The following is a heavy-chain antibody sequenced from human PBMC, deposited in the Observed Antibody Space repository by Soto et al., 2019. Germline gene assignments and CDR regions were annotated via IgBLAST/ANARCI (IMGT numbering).Heavy chain of an antibody. D-gene: IGHD4-17*01. CDR1: SGSISSSNW. Sequence: SETLSLTCAVSSGSISSSNWWSWVRQPPGKGLEWIGEIYHSGSTNYNPSLKSRVTISVDKSKNQVSLKLSSVTAADTAVYYCARDVRSFDYGDLHAFDIWGQGTMVTVSS. CDR3: ARDVRSFDYGDLHAFDI. CDR2: IYHSGST. J-gene: IGHJ3*02. V-gene: IGHV4-4*02.